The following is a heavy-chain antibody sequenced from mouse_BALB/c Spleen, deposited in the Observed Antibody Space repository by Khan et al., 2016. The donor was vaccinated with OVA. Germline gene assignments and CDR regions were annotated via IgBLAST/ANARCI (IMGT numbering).Heavy chain of an antibody. CDR3: ARQGYGGFAY. CDR1: GYPFTDYN. Sequence: VQLKESGPELVKPGASVKIPYKASGYPFTDYNMAWVKQSHGRGLEWIGDIFPNNGGTVYNQKFKGKATLTVDKSSSTAFMELRSLTSEDTAVYYCARQGYGGFAYWGQGTLVTVSA. J-gene: IGHJ3*01. V-gene: IGHV1-18*01. CDR2: IFPNNGGT. D-gene: IGHD1-1*02.